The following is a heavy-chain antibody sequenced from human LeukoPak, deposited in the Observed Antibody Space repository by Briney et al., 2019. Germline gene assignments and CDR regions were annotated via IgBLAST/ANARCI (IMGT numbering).Heavy chain of an antibody. V-gene: IGHV4-59*08. D-gene: IGHD3-3*01. CDR2: IYYSGST. CDR1: GGSISSYY. Sequence: SETLSLTCTVSGGSISSYYWSWIRQPPGKGLEWIGYIYYSGSTNYNPSLKSRVTISVDTSKNQFSLKLSSVTAADTAVYYCARHKPYDFWSGPFDPWGQGTLVTVPS. CDR3: ARHKPYDFWSGPFDP. J-gene: IGHJ5*02.